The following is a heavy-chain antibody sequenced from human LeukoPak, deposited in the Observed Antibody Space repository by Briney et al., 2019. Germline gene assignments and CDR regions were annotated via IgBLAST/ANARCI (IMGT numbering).Heavy chain of an antibody. CDR3: ARGRAFDI. CDR1: GFTFEDYG. CDR2: INWRGGSK. Sequence: GGSLRLSCAPSGFTFEDYGMSWVHQARGKGREGGSGINWRGGSKVYADPVKGRFTISRDNAKNSLYLQINSLRAEDTALYYCARGRAFDIWGQGTMVTVSS. V-gene: IGHV3-20*04. J-gene: IGHJ3*02.